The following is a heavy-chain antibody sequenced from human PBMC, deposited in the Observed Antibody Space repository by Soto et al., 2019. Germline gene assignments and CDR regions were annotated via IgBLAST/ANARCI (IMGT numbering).Heavy chain of an antibody. CDR3: AKDGSLGQFDY. D-gene: IGHD1-1*01. Sequence: EVQLVESGGGLVQPGGSLRLSCAASGFTLRGYWMHWVRQAPGKGLVWVSRINSDGSSTSYADSVKGRFTISRDNAKNTLYRQMNSLRAEDTAVYYCAKDGSLGQFDYWGQGTLVTASS. CDR2: INSDGSST. CDR1: GFTLRGYW. V-gene: IGHV3-74*01. J-gene: IGHJ4*02.